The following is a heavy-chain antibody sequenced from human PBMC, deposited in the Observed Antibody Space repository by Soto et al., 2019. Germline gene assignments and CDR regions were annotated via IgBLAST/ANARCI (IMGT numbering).Heavy chain of an antibody. CDR2: ISRGGGST. CDR1: GFTVSSNY. D-gene: IGHD2-15*01. J-gene: IGHJ4*02. CDR3: AKDRYCGGGTCQCSYFDS. Sequence: GGSLRLSCAASGFTVSSNYMSWVRQAPGKGLEWVSGISRGGGSTYYTDSVKGRFTIYRDNSKNTLYLQMNSLRADDTAVYYCAKDRYCGGGTCQCSYFDSWGQGTLVTVSS. V-gene: IGHV3-23*01.